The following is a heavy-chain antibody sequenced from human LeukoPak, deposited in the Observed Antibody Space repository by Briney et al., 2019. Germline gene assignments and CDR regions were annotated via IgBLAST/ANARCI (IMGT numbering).Heavy chain of an antibody. Sequence: RGSLRLSCAASGFTFNSFWMYWVRQVPGKGLLWVARINSDGIRTSHADSVQGRFTISRDNANNTLYLQMNSLRVEDTAVYYCARGGSGSGYHYYYYYMDVWGKGTTVTVSS. D-gene: IGHD3-22*01. J-gene: IGHJ6*03. CDR1: GFTFNSFW. CDR3: ARGGSGSGYHYYYYYMDV. V-gene: IGHV3-74*01. CDR2: INSDGIRT.